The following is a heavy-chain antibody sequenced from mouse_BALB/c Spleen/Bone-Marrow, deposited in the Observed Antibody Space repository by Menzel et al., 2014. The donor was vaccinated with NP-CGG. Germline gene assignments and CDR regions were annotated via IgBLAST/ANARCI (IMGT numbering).Heavy chain of an antibody. CDR1: GFTFSSCA. D-gene: IGHD1-1*01. V-gene: IGHV5-6-5*01. J-gene: IGHJ2*01. Sequence: EVQVVESGGGLVKPGGSLKLSCAASGFTFSSCALSWVRRTPEKRLEWVASISSGGTTYYQDSVKGRFTISRDNARNILYLQMSSLGSEDTAIFYSAAITTVAYWGQGTILTVTS. CDR2: ISSGGTT. CDR3: AAITTVAY.